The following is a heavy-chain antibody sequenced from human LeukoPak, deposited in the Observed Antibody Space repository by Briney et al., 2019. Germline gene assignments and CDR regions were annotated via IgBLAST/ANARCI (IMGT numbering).Heavy chain of an antibody. CDR1: GFTFSSYA. D-gene: IGHD3/OR15-3a*01. V-gene: IGHV3-23*01. CDR2: FSGSGGGT. Sequence: GGSLRLSCAASGFTFSSYAMSWVRQAPGKGLEWVSAFSGSGGGTYYADSVKGRFTLSRDNFKNTLSLQMNSLRAEDTAVYYCVRDRDWGFDYWGQGTLVTVSS. CDR3: VRDRDWGFDY. J-gene: IGHJ4*02.